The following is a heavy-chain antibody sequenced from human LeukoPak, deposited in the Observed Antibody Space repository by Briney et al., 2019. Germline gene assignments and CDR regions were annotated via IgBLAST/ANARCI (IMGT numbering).Heavy chain of an antibody. CDR2: LLYNGNT. D-gene: IGHD1-26*01. Sequence: SVTLSLTCTVAGGSISSDVHYWDWIRQAPGKGLEWIGSLLYNGNTWYNPSLESRVTISVDTSEDQFSLGLTSVNAADTALYFCTRRGSGNGGTYAGMDVWGPGTSVTVSS. V-gene: IGHV4-39*01. CDR3: TRRGSGNGGTYAGMDV. CDR1: GGSISSDVHY. J-gene: IGHJ6*02.